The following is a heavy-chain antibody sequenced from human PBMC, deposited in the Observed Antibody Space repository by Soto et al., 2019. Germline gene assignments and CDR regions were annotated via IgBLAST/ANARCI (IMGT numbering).Heavy chain of an antibody. J-gene: IGHJ5*02. CDR3: ARLRPNNWFDP. V-gene: IGHV4-39*01. Sequence: SETLSLTCPVSGGSISSSSYYWGWIRQPPGKGLEWIGSIYYSGSTYYNPSLKSRVTISVDTSKNQFSLKLSSVTAADTAVYYCARLRPNNWFDPWGQGTLVTVSS. CDR1: GGSISSSSYY. CDR2: IYYSGST.